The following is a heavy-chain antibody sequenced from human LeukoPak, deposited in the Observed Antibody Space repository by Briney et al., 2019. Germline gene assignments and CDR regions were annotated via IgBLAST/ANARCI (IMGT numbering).Heavy chain of an antibody. V-gene: IGHV3-9*01. CDR1: GFTFDDYA. CDR3: AKGVWLAHFDY. D-gene: IGHD6-19*01. J-gene: IGHJ4*02. Sequence: GGSLRLSCAASGFTFDDYAMHWVRQAPGKGLEWVSGISWSSGSIGYADSVKGRFTISRDNAKNSLYLQMNSLRAEDTALYYCAKGVWLAHFDYWGQGTLVTVSS. CDR2: ISWSSGSI.